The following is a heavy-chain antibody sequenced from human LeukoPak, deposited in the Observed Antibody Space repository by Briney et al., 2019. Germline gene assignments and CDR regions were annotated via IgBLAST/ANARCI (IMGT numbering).Heavy chain of an antibody. V-gene: IGHV4-30-2*01. CDR1: GGSISSGGYS. CDR3: ARVPDYGDYEGNFDY. Sequence: PSQTLSLTCAVSGGSISSGGYSWSWIRQPPGKGLEWIGYIYHSGSTYYNPSLKSRVTISVDRSKNQFSLKLSSVTAADTAVYYCARVPDYGDYEGNFDYWGQGTLVTVSS. CDR2: IYHSGST. J-gene: IGHJ4*02. D-gene: IGHD4-17*01.